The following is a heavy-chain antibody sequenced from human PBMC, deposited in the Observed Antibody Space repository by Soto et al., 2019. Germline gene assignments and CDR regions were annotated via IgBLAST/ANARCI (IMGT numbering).Heavy chain of an antibody. D-gene: IGHD1-1*01. V-gene: IGHV4-34*01. J-gene: IGHJ6*02. CDR2: INHSGST. CDR1: GGSFSGYY. Sequence: SETLSLTCAVYGGSFSGYYWSWIRQPPGRGLEWIGEINHSGSTNYNPSLKSRVTISVDTSKNQFSLKLSSVTAADTAVYYCARVRRYYYGMDVWAQGTTVT. CDR3: ARVRRYYYGMDV.